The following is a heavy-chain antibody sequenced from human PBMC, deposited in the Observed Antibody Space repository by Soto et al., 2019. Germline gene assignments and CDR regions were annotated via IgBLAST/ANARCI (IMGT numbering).Heavy chain of an antibody. Sequence: GGSLKISCKGSGYSFTSYWIGWVRQMPGKGLEWMGIIYPGDSDTRYSPSFQGQVTISADKSISTAYLQWSSLKASDTAMYYCARQSRYSGYDYDYWGQGTLVTVSS. CDR1: GYSFTSYW. J-gene: IGHJ4*02. D-gene: IGHD5-12*01. CDR2: IYPGDSDT. CDR3: ARQSRYSGYDYDY. V-gene: IGHV5-51*01.